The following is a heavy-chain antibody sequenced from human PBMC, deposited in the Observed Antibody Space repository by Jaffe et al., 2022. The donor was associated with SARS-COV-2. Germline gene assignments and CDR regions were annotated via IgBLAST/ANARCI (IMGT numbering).Heavy chain of an antibody. D-gene: IGHD3-3*01. J-gene: IGHJ6*02. CDR2: IYSGGST. V-gene: IGHV3-53*01. Sequence: EVQLVESGGGLIQPGGSLRLSCAASGFTVSSNYMSWVRQAPGKGLEWVSVIYSGGSTYYADSVKGRFTISRDNSKNTLYLQMNSLRAEDTAVYYCARAQTRFWSGYYYYYGMDVWGQGTTVTVSS. CDR3: ARAQTRFWSGYYYYYGMDV. CDR1: GFTVSSNY.